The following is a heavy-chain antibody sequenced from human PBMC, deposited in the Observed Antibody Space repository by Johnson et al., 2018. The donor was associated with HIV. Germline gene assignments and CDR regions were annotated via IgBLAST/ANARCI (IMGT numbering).Heavy chain of an antibody. J-gene: IGHJ3*02. CDR2: IYSGGST. CDR1: GFSVSNNY. Sequence: EVQLVESGGGVVQPGGSLRLSCGASGFSVSNNYMNWVRQAPGKGLEWVSVIYSGGSTYYADSVKGRCTISRDNSKNTLYLQMNSLRAEDTAVYYCALEAVRSTDAFDIWGQGTMVIVSS. V-gene: IGHV3-66*01. D-gene: IGHD3-10*01. CDR3: ALEAVRSTDAFDI.